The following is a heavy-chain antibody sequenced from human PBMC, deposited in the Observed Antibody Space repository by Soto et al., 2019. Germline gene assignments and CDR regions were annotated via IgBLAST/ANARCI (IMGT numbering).Heavy chain of an antibody. J-gene: IGHJ4*01. D-gene: IGHD1-1*01. V-gene: IGHV6-1*01. CDR2: TYYRSKWFT. CDR3: ARDGAATGTYFAY. CDR1: GDSVSGTSVD. Sequence: QVQLQQSGPGLVKPSQTLSLTCAISGDSVSGTSVDWSWIRQSPSRGLECVGRTYYRSKWFTNYAAAVRSRITINPSTSKNQLSLQLNSVTPDDTAVYYCARDGAATGTYFAYWDHGTLVTVSS.